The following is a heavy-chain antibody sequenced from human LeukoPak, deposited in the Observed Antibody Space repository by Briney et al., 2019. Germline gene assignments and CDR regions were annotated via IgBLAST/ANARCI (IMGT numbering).Heavy chain of an antibody. CDR2: VYYSGST. J-gene: IGHJ3*02. Sequence: AETLSLTCTVSGGSISSNIHYWGWIRQPPGKGLEWISSVYYSGSTYYNPSLKSRVTIPVDTSKNQFSLKLSSLTAADTAVYYCARRPFNWGSGDAFDIWGQGTMVTVSS. CDR3: ARRPFNWGSGDAFDI. V-gene: IGHV4-39*01. D-gene: IGHD7-27*01. CDR1: GGSISSNIHY.